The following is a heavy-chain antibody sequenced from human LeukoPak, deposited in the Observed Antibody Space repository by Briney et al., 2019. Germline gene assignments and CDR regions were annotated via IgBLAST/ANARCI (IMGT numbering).Heavy chain of an antibody. Sequence: GGSLRLSCAASGFTFSNAWMSWVRQAPGKGLEWVGRIKSKTDGGTTDYAAPVKGRFTISRDDSKNTLYLQMNSLKTEDTAVYYCTTSLLGYREAFDIWGQGTMVTVSS. CDR2: IKSKTDGGTT. D-gene: IGHD3-16*02. V-gene: IGHV3-15*01. CDR1: GFTFSNAW. J-gene: IGHJ3*02. CDR3: TTSLLGYREAFDI.